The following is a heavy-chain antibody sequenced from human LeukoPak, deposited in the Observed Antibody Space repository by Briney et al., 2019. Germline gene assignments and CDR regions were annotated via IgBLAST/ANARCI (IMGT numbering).Heavy chain of an antibody. J-gene: IGHJ3*02. CDR2: ISGSGGST. Sequence: GGSLRLSCAASGFTFSSYAMSWVRQAPGKGLEWVSGISGSGGSTHYADSVKDRFTISRDNSKNTLYLQMNSLRAEDTAVYYCAKETVVVVAATPDAFDSWGQGTMVTVSS. CDR3: AKETVVVVAATPDAFDS. CDR1: GFTFSSYA. V-gene: IGHV3-23*01. D-gene: IGHD2-15*01.